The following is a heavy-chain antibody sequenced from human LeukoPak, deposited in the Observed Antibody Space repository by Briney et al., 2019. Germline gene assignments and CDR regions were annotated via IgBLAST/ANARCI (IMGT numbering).Heavy chain of an antibody. CDR2: IYYSGST. D-gene: IGHD1-26*01. CDR1: GGSISSYY. J-gene: IGHJ3*02. Sequence: SETLSLTCTVSGGSISSYYWSWIRQPPGKGLEWIGYIYYSGSTNYNPSLKSRITISVDTSKNQFSLKLSSVTAADTAVYYCARPAYLGIVGATDDAFDIWGQGTMVTVSS. V-gene: IGHV4-59*01. CDR3: ARPAYLGIVGATDDAFDI.